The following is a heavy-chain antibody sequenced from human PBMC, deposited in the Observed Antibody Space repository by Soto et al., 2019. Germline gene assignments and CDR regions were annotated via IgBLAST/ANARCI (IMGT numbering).Heavy chain of an antibody. CDR2: ITGRGDTT. D-gene: IGHD1-26*01. J-gene: IGHJ5*02. V-gene: IGHV3-23*01. CDR1: GFPFGDHA. CDR3: AKDLYVQPPSGWFDP. Sequence: GGSLRLSCAASGFPFGDHAMHWVRQAPGKGLEWVSAITGRGDTTYYVDSVKGRFTVSRDNSKSTLFLQMMSLRAEDTAVYYCAKDLYVQPPSGWFDPWGQGTVVTVSS.